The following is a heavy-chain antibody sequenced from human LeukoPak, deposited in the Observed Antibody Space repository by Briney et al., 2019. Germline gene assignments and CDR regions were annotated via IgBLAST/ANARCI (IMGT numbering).Heavy chain of an antibody. V-gene: IGHV1-2*02. CDR2: INPNSGGT. Sequence: PGASVKVSCKASGYTFTGYYMHWVRQAPGQGLEWMGWINPNSGGTNYAQKLQGRVTMTRDTSISTAYMELSRLRSDDTAVYYCARDEEAAAGTLWDYWGQGTLVTVSS. CDR3: ARDEEAAAGTLWDY. D-gene: IGHD6-13*01. CDR1: GYTFTGYY. J-gene: IGHJ4*02.